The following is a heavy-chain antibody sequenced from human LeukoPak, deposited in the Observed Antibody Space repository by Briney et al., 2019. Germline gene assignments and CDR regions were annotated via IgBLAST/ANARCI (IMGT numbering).Heavy chain of an antibody. V-gene: IGHV4-4*07. D-gene: IGHD3-10*01. CDR1: GGSISSYY. J-gene: IGHJ5*02. Sequence: PSETLSLTCTVFGGSISSYYWSWIRQPAGKGLEWIGCIYTSGSTNYNPSLKSRVTMSVDTSKNQFSLKLSSVTAADTAVYYCARDPAGFGELFNWFDPWGQGTLVTVSS. CDR2: IYTSGST. CDR3: ARDPAGFGELFNWFDP.